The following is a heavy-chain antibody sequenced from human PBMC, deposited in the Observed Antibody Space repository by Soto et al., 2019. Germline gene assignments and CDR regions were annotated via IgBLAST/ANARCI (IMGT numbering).Heavy chain of an antibody. CDR2: IYPGDSYT. V-gene: IGHV5-51*01. J-gene: IGHJ5*02. CDR3: ARHLDGSSSVPWFDP. D-gene: IGHD6-6*01. Sequence: PGESLKISCKGSGYSFTSYWIGWVRQMPGKGLEWMGIIYPGDSYTRYSPSFQGQVTISADKSFSTAYLQWSSLKASDTAMYYCARHLDGSSSVPWFDPWGQGTLVTVSS. CDR1: GYSFTSYW.